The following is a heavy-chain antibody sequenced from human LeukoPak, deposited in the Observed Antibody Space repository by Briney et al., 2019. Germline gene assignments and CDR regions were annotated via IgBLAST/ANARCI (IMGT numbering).Heavy chain of an antibody. CDR3: ARYIAVAGYFDY. CDR1: GGSISSYY. D-gene: IGHD6-19*01. Sequence: SETLSLTCTVSGGSISSYYWSWIRQPAGKGLEWIGRIYTSGSTNYNPSLESRVTMSVDTSKNQFSLKLSSVTAADTAVYYCARYIAVAGYFDYWGQGTLVTVSS. J-gene: IGHJ4*02. V-gene: IGHV4-4*07. CDR2: IYTSGST.